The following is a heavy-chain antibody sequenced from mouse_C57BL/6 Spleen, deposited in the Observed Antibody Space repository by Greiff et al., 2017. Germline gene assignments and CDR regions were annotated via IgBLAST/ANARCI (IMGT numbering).Heavy chain of an antibody. CDR2: INPSNGGT. CDR3: ARFDYGNYVFAY. Sequence: VQLQQPGTELVKPGASVKLSCKASGYTFTSYWMHWVKQRPGQGLEWIGNINPSNGGTNYNETFKSKATLTVDTSSSTAYMQLSSLTSEDSAVYYCARFDYGNYVFAYWGQGTLVTVAA. CDR1: GYTFTSYW. D-gene: IGHD2-1*01. V-gene: IGHV1-53*01. J-gene: IGHJ3*01.